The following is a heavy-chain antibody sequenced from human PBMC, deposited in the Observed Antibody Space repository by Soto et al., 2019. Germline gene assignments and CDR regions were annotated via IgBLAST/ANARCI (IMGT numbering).Heavy chain of an antibody. CDR1: GGSISSGDYY. CDR3: ATDHRLDTGRGGYYYYAMDV. V-gene: IGHV4-30-4*01. D-gene: IGHD2-2*02. CDR2: IYYSGST. J-gene: IGHJ6*02. Sequence: SETLSLTCTVSGGSISSGDYYWSWVRQPPGKGLEWIGYIYYSGSTYYNPSLKSRVTISLDMSKNQFPVSLTSVTASDTAVYYCATDHRLDTGRGGYYYYAMDVWGQGTSVTVSS.